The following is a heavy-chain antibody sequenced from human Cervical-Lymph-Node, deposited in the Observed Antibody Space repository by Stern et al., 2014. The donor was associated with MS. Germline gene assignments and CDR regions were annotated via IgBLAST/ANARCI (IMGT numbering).Heavy chain of an antibody. J-gene: IGHJ5*02. Sequence: ESCPTLVQATQTLTLTCAFSGFSLGTRGVGGGWMRQTPGQAPEWLASHYWDDVKRYSPYFKNSVTITKDTTKNQVVLAMTNVDAEDTATYFCAHRTSLPVIWASNWFDPWGQGILVTVSS. V-gene: IGHV2-5*02. CDR3: AHRTSLPVIWASNWFDP. CDR1: GFSLGTRGVG. CDR2: HYWDDVK. D-gene: IGHD2/OR15-2a*01.